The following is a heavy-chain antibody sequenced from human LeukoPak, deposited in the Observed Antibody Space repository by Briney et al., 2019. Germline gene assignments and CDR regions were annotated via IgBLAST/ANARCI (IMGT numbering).Heavy chain of an antibody. CDR2: ISRNGGST. J-gene: IGHJ4*02. Sequence: GGSLRLSCAASGFTFSSYVMYWVGQAPGKGLEYVSSISRNGGSTYYANSVKGRFTISRDNSKNTLYLQMGSLRAEDMAVYYCARGGQSKYDSSGYLNYFDYWGQGTLVTVSS. D-gene: IGHD3-22*01. V-gene: IGHV3-64*01. CDR3: ARGGQSKYDSSGYLNYFDY. CDR1: GFTFSSYV.